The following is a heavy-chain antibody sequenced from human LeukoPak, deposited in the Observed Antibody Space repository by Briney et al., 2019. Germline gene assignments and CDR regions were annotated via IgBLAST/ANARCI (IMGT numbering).Heavy chain of an antibody. CDR3: ATVGVGNPVDY. D-gene: IGHD1-14*01. CDR2: IIPIFGTA. J-gene: IGHJ4*02. Sequence: SVKVSCKASGGTFSSYAISWVRQAPGQGLEWMGGIIPIFGTANYAQKFQGRVTMTEDTSTDTAYMELSSLRSEDTAVYYCATVGVGNPVDYWGQGTLVTVSS. CDR1: GGTFSSYA. V-gene: IGHV1-69*06.